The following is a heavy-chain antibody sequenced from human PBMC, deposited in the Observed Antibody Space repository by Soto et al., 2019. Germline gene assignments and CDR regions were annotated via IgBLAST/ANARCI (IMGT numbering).Heavy chain of an antibody. D-gene: IGHD4-4*01. CDR3: ARVKGSVGTVTYYYYGMDV. CDR1: GGSFSGYY. J-gene: IGHJ6*02. CDR2: INHSGST. Sequence: TSETLSLTCAVYGGSFSGYYWSWIRQPPGKGLEWIGEINHSGSTNYNPSLKSRVTISVDTSKNQFSLKLSSVTAADTAVYYCARVKGSVGTVTYYYYGMDVWGQGTTVTVSS. V-gene: IGHV4-34*01.